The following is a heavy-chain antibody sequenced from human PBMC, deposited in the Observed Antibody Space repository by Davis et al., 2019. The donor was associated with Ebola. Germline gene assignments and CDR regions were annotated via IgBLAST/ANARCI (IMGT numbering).Heavy chain of an antibody. CDR1: GCTFSSSA. D-gene: IGHD3-3*01. CDR3: AKDKNYDFWSGYPHDAFDI. Sequence: PVVPLRLSSAASGCTFSSSAMSWVRQAPGKGLEWVSAISGSGGSTYYADSVKGPFTISRDNSKNTLYLQMKSLRAEDTAIYYCAKDKNYDFWSGYPHDAFDIWGQGTMVTVSS. J-gene: IGHJ3*02. CDR2: ISGSGGST. V-gene: IGHV3-23*01.